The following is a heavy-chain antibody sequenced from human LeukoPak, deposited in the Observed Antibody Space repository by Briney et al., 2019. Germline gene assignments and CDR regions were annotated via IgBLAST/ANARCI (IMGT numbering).Heavy chain of an antibody. CDR2: INHSGST. Sequence: PSEPLSLTCAVYGGSFRGYYWSWIRQPPGKGLEWIGEINHSGSTNYNPSLKSRVTISVDTSKNQFSLKLSSVTAADTAVYYCATVDFWSGYYNYWGQGTLVTVSS. CDR1: GGSFRGYY. V-gene: IGHV4-34*01. D-gene: IGHD3-3*01. CDR3: ATVDFWSGYYNY. J-gene: IGHJ4*02.